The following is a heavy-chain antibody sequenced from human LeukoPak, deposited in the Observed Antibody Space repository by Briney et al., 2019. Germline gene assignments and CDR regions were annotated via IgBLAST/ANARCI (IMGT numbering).Heavy chain of an antibody. J-gene: IGHJ2*01. V-gene: IGHV4-59*01. CDR2: IYYSGST. D-gene: IGHD3-22*01. CDR1: GGSISSYY. CDR3: ARGGTPSYDSSGYYYVLGYWYFDL. Sequence: SETLSLTCTVSGGSISSYYWSWIRQPPGKGLEWIGYIYYSGSTNYNPSLKSRVTISVDTSKNQFSLKLSSVTAADTAVYYCARGGTPSYDSSGYYYVLGYWYFDLWGRGTLATVPS.